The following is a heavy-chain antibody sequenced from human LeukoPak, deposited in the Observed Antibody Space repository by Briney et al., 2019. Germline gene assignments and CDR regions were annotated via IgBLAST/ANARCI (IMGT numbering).Heavy chain of an antibody. CDR1: GFTVSSNY. CDR3: ARAGYSGYDPDAFDI. D-gene: IGHD5-12*01. V-gene: IGHV3-66*01. CDR2: IYSGGST. Sequence: GGSLRLSCAASGFTVSSNYMSWVRQAPGKGLEWVSVIYSGGSTYYADSVKGRFTISRDNSKNTLYLQMNSLRAEDTAVYYCARAGYSGYDPDAFDIWGQGTMVTVSS. J-gene: IGHJ3*02.